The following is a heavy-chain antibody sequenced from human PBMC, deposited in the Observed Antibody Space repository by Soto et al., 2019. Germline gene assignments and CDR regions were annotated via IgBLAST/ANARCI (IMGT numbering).Heavy chain of an antibody. D-gene: IGHD6-19*01. CDR2: IWYDGNNK. V-gene: IGHV3-33*06. CDR1: GFTFSNYG. J-gene: IGHJ6*02. CDR3: VKDLAVAGTNPYYYYYGIDA. Sequence: QVQLVESGGGVVQPGRSLRLSCAASGFTFSNYGMHWVRQAPGKGLEWVAVIWYDGNNKYYADSVKGRFTISRDNSKNTLYLQMNSLSAEDTAVYSCVKDLAVAGTNPYYYYYGIDAWGQGTTVTVSS.